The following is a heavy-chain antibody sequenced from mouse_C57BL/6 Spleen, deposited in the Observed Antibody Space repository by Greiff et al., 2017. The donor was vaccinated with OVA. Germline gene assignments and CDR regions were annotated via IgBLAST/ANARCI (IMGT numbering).Heavy chain of an antibody. CDR2: INPNNGGT. V-gene: IGHV1-26*01. J-gene: IGHJ4*01. Sequence: VQLQQSGPELVKPGASVKLSCKASGYTFTDYYMNWVKQSHGKSLEWIGDINPNNGGTSYNQKFKGKATLTVDKSSSTAYMELRSLTSEDSAVYYCARGNDYDAMDDWGQGTSVTVSS. CDR3: ARGNDYDAMDD. CDR1: GYTFTDYY.